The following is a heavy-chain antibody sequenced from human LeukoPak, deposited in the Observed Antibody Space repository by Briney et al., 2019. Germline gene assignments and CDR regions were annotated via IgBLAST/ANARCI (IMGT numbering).Heavy chain of an antibody. CDR3: ARRHYYGSGSYPY. D-gene: IGHD3-10*01. CDR1: GYNFTSYW. Sequence: GESLKISCKGSGYNFTSYWISWVRQLPGKGLEWMGRIEPSDSYTNYSPSFQGHVTISADKSISTAYLQWSSLKASDTAMYYCARRHYYGSGSYPYWGQGTLVTVSS. V-gene: IGHV5-10-1*01. J-gene: IGHJ4*02. CDR2: IEPSDSYT.